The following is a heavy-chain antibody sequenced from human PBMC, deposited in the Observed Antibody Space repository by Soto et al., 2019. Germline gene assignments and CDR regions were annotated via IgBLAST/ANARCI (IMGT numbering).Heavy chain of an antibody. CDR2: ISGSGGTT. CDR1: GVTFSSYA. CDR3: AKQRAGFGSGSDTYYFDS. J-gene: IGHJ4*02. Sequence: EVQLLESGGRLVQPGGSLRLSCVASGVTFSSYAMSWVRQAPGKGLEWVSAISGSGGTTFYADSVKGRFAISRDNSNNTLNLEMSSLRAEDTALYFCAKQRAGFGSGSDTYYFDSWGQGPLVTVSS. V-gene: IGHV3-23*01. D-gene: IGHD3-10*01.